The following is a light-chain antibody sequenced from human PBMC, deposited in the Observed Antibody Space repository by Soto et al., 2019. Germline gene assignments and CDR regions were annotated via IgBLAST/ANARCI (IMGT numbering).Light chain of an antibody. J-gene: IGKJ1*01. CDR3: QQYNNWPPVA. V-gene: IGKV3-15*01. Sequence: EIVMTQSPATLSVSPGERATLSCRASQSVSSNLAWYQQKPGQAPRLLIYGASTRATGIPARFSGSGSGTEFTLTISSLQYEDFAVYYCQQYNNWPPVAFGQGTKVEIK. CDR1: QSVSSN. CDR2: GAS.